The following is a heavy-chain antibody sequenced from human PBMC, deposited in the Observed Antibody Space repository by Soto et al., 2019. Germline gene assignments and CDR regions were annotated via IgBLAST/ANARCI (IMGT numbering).Heavy chain of an antibody. CDR2: ISYDGSNK. D-gene: IGHD3-22*01. CDR3: AKDREARITMIVVAPDY. J-gene: IGHJ4*02. V-gene: IGHV3-30*18. Sequence: GGSLRLSCAASGFTFSSYGMHWVRQAPGKGLEWVAVISYDGSNKYYADSVKGRFTISRDNSENTLYLQMNSLRAEVTAVYYCAKDREARITMIVVAPDYWGQGTLVTVSS. CDR1: GFTFSSYG.